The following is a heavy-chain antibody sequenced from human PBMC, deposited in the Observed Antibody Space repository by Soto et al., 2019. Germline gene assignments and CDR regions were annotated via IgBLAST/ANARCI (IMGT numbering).Heavy chain of an antibody. CDR3: ARSPSSGYYYGAFDI. CDR1: GGTFSSYA. J-gene: IGHJ3*02. D-gene: IGHD3-22*01. CDR2: IIPIFGTA. Sequence: ASVKVSCKASGGTFSSYAISWVRQAPGQGLEWMGGIIPIFGTANYAQKFQGRVTITADESTSTAYMELSSLRSEDTAVYYCARSPSSGYYYGAFDIWGQGTMVTVSS. V-gene: IGHV1-69*13.